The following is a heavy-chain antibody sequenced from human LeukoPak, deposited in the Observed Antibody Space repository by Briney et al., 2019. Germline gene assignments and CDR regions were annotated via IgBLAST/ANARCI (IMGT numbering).Heavy chain of an antibody. CDR3: ARVRRDGYNSPDY. D-gene: IGHD5-24*01. J-gene: IGHJ4*02. CDR2: IYYSGTT. Sequence: SETLSLTCTVSGGSISSYYWSWIRQPPGKGLECIGYIYYSGTTYYNPSLKSRVTISVDTSKNQFSLKLSSVTAADTAVYYCARVRRDGYNSPDYWGQGTLVTVSS. V-gene: IGHV4-59*01. CDR1: GGSISSYY.